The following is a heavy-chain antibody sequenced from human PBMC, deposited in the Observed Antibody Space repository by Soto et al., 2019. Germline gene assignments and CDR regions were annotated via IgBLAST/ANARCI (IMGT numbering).Heavy chain of an antibody. V-gene: IGHV1-69*01. D-gene: IGHD5-18*01. Sequence: QVQLVQSGAEVKKPGSSVQVSCKASGGTFSSYAISWVRQAPGQGLEWMGGIIPIFGTANYAQKFQGRVTITADESTSTAYMELSSLRSEDTAVYYCARDQAAHVDTAMDFDYWGQGTLVTVSS. J-gene: IGHJ4*02. CDR2: IIPIFGTA. CDR1: GGTFSSYA. CDR3: ARDQAAHVDTAMDFDY.